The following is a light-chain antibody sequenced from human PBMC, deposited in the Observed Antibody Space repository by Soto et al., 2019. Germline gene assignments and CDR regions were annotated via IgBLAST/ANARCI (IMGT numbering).Light chain of an antibody. CDR2: LAS. J-gene: IGKJ4*01. Sequence: IVMTQSTATLSVSPGEKATLSCRASQTVYNNLAWYQQKPGQAPRLLVYLASTRATGIPARFSGSGSGTEFSLTISSLQSEDFALYYCQQYTAWPLTFGGGTKVETK. CDR1: QTVYNN. V-gene: IGKV3-15*01. CDR3: QQYTAWPLT.